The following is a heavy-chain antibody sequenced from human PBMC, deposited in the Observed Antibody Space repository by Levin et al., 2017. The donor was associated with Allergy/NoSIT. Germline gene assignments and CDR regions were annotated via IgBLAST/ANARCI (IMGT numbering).Heavy chain of an antibody. J-gene: IGHJ6*03. CDR1: GFTFSSYW. Sequence: PGGSLRLSCAASGFTFSSYWMSWVRQAPGKGLEWVANIKQDGSEKYYVDSVKGRFTISRDNAKNSLYLQMNSLRAEDTAVYYCARERYQLLLDYYYYYMDVWGKGTTVTVSS. V-gene: IGHV3-7*01. CDR3: ARERYQLLLDYYYYYMDV. D-gene: IGHD2-2*01. CDR2: IKQDGSEK.